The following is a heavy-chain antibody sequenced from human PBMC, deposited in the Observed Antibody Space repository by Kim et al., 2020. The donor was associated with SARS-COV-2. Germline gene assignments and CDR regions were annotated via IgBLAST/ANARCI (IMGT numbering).Heavy chain of an antibody. CDR1: GFTFSSYG. V-gene: IGHV3-30*18. CDR2: ISYDGSNK. Sequence: GGSLRLSCAASGFTFSSYGMHWVRQAPGKGLEWVTVISYDGSNKYYAYSVMGRFTISRDNSKNTLYLQMNSLRAEGTAVYYCAKDRRSGYDSSGYFFDYWGQGTLVTVSS. CDR3: AKDRRSGYDSSGYFFDY. J-gene: IGHJ4*02. D-gene: IGHD3-22*01.